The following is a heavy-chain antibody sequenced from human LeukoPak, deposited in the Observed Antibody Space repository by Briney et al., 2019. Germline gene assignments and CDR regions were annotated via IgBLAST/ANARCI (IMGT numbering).Heavy chain of an antibody. J-gene: IGHJ4*02. Sequence: SETLSLTCTVSGYSISSGYYWGWIRPPPGKGLEWIGSINHSGSLYYNPSLKSRVTISADTSKNHFSLKLSSVAAADTAVYYCARGSSILRAYYYDSSGYHFDYWGQGTLVTVSS. V-gene: IGHV4-38-2*02. D-gene: IGHD3-22*01. CDR2: INHSGSL. CDR3: ARGSSILRAYYYDSSGYHFDY. CDR1: GYSISSGYY.